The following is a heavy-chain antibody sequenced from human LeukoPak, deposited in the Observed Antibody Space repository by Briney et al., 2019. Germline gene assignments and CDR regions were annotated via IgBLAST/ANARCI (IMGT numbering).Heavy chain of an antibody. CDR2: IWYDGSRK. V-gene: IGHV3-33*01. CDR1: GFTFRTHG. J-gene: IGHJ4*02. Sequence: PGGSLRLSCAASGFTFRTHGMYWVRQAPGKGLEWVAVIWYDGSRKHYADSVKGRFTISRDNSKNTVYLQMNSLSAEDTAVYYCARDLHGGNWEMDYWGQGTLVTVSS. CDR3: ARDLHGGNWEMDY. D-gene: IGHD4-23*01.